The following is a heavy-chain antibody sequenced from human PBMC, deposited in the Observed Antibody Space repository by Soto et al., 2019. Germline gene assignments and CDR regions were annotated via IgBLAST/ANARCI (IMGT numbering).Heavy chain of an antibody. V-gene: IGHV2-5*01. CDR1: GFSLSTSGVG. CDR3: AHRPLYDSRRTDAFDI. Sequence: GSGPTLVNPTQTLTLTCTFSGFSLSTSGVGVGWIRQPPGKALEWLALIYWNGDKRYSPSLKSRLTITKDTSKNQVVLTMTNMDPVDTATYYCAHRPLYDSRRTDAFDIWGQGTMVTVSS. CDR2: IYWNGDK. D-gene: IGHD3-22*01. J-gene: IGHJ3*02.